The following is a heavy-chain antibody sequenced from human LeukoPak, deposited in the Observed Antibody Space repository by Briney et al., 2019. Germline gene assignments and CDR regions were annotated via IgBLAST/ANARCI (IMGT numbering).Heavy chain of an antibody. CDR3: ARDGEAYGWNYAFDY. Sequence: QPGRSLRLSCAASGFTFDDYAMHWVRQAPGKGLEWVSGITWNSGSIGYADSVKGRFTISRDNAKNSLYLQMNSLRAEDTALYYCARDGEAYGWNYAFDYWGQGTLVTVSS. CDR1: GFTFDDYA. CDR2: ITWNSGSI. J-gene: IGHJ4*02. D-gene: IGHD1-7*01. V-gene: IGHV3-9*01.